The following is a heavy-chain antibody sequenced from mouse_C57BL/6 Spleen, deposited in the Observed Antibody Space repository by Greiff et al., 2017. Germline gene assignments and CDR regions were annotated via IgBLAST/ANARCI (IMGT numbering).Heavy chain of an antibody. CDR2: INPNNGGT. V-gene: IGHV1-18*01. J-gene: IGHJ3*01. CDR1: GYTFTDYN. CDR3: ARGNYGNSFAY. Sequence: VQLKQSGPELVKPGASVKIPCKASGYTFTDYNMDWVKQSHGKSLEWIGDINPNNGGTIYNQNFKGKATLTEDKSSSTAYMELRSLTSEDTAVYYCARGNYGNSFAYWGQGTLVTVSA. D-gene: IGHD2-1*01.